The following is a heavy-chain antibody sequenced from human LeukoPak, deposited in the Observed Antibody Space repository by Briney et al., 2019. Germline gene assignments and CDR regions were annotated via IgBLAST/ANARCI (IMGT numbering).Heavy chain of an antibody. D-gene: IGHD3-22*01. CDR2: ISSSRSTI. V-gene: IGHV3-48*02. CDR3: ARDYYDSSGYQGIDY. J-gene: IGHJ4*02. CDR1: GFTFSSYS. Sequence: GGSLRLSCAASGFTFSSYSMNWVRQAPGKGLEWVSYISSSRSTIYYADSVKGRFTISRDNAKNSLYLQMNSLRDEDTAVYYCARDYYDSSGYQGIDYWGQGTLVTVSS.